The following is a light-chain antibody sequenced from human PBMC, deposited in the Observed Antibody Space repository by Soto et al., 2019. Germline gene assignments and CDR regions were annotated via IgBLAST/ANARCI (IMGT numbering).Light chain of an antibody. J-gene: IGLJ3*02. CDR3: AVWDDRLSGL. Sequence: QSVLTQPPSVSGAPGQSVTISCTGGWSNIGAGYEIHWYQHLPGRAPKLLIYGVTNRPSGVPDRFSGSKSGTSASLAISGLRSEDEAAYYCAVWDDRLSGLFGGGTKVTVL. V-gene: IGLV1-40*01. CDR1: WSNIGAGYE. CDR2: GVT.